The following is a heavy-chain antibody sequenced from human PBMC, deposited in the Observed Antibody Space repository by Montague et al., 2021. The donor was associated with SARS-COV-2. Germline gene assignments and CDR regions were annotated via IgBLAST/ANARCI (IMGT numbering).Heavy chain of an antibody. CDR3: ARDPGSGSYSSDAFDI. CDR1: GFTFSSYA. Sequence: SLTLSGAASGFTFSSYAMRWVRQAPGKGLEWVAVISYDGSNKYYADSVKGRFTISRDNSKNTLYLQMNSLRAEDTAVYYCARDPGSGSYSSDAFDIWGQGTMVTVSS. CDR2: ISYDGSNK. D-gene: IGHD1-26*01. V-gene: IGHV3-30-3*01. J-gene: IGHJ3*02.